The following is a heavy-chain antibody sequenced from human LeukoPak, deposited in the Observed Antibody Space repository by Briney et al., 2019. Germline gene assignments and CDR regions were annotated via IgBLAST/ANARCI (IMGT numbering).Heavy chain of an antibody. J-gene: IGHJ5*02. V-gene: IGHV4-61*02. CDR1: GGSVSSGSYY. Sequence: KPSETLSLTCTVYGGSVSSGSYYWSWIRQPAGKGLEWIGRIYPSGTTNYNPSLKSRVTISVDTSKNQFSLKLTSVTAADTAVYYCASRSSYGPTWGQGTVVTVSS. D-gene: IGHD5-18*01. CDR3: ASRSSYGPT. CDR2: IYPSGTT.